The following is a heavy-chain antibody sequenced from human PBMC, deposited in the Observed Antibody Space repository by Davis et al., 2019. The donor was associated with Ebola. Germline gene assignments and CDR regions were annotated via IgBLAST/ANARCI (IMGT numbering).Heavy chain of an antibody. V-gene: IGHV3-21*01. CDR2: ISSSSSYI. Sequence: SCAASGFTFSSYSMNWVRQAPGKGLEWVSSISSSSSYIYYADSVKGRFTISRDNAKNSLYLQMNSLRAEDTAVYYCARAIAYYYYGMDVWGQGTTVTVSS. CDR3: ARAIAYYYYGMDV. J-gene: IGHJ6*02. CDR1: GFTFSSYS.